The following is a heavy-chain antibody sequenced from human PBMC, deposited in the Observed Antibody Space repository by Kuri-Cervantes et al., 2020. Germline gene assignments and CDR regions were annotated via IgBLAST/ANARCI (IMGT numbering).Heavy chain of an antibody. CDR1: GYSISSGYY. V-gene: IGHV4-38-2*01. Sequence: SETLSLTCAVSGYSISSGYYWAWIRQPPGKGLEWVGTIYNNGRTNQNPSLRTRVTISVDTSKNQFSLKLSSVTAADTAVYYCARVDWSQIAAAGTEYYYYYMDVWGKGTTVTVSS. D-gene: IGHD6-13*01. CDR2: IYNNGRT. CDR3: ARVDWSQIAAAGTEYYYYYMDV. J-gene: IGHJ6*03.